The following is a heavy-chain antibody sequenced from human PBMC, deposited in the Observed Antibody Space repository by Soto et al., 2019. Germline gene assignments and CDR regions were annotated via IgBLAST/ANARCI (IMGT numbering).Heavy chain of an antibody. CDR2: IYYSGST. Sequence: SETLSLTCTVSGGSITSYYWSWIRQPPGKGLEWIGYIYYSGSTNYNPSLKSRVTISVNTSKNQFSLKLTSVTAADTAVYYCAADSSGWFFDSWGQGALVTVSS. CDR1: GGSITSYY. D-gene: IGHD6-19*01. V-gene: IGHV4-59*08. J-gene: IGHJ4*02. CDR3: AADSSGWFFDS.